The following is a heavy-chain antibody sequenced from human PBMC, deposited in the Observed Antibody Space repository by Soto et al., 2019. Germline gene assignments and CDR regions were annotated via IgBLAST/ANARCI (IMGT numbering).Heavy chain of an antibody. CDR1: GFTFSSYG. V-gene: IGHV3-30*03. CDR2: ISYDGSNK. Sequence: GGSLRLSCAASGFTFSSYGMHWVRQAPGKGLEWVAVISYDGSNKYYADSVRGRFTISRDNSKNTLYLQMSSLRAEDSAVYLCARGSRDSYPGSRIFDLWGRGTRVTVSS. CDR3: ARGSRDSYPGSRIFDL. J-gene: IGHJ4*02. D-gene: IGHD3-10*01.